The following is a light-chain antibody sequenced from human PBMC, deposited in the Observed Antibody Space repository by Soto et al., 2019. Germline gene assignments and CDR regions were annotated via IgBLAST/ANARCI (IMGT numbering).Light chain of an antibody. V-gene: IGLV1-40*01. J-gene: IGLJ2*01. Sequence: QSVLTQPPSMSGAPGQRVTICCTGSSSNIGAGYDVHWYQQLPGTPPKLLIYLNNDRPSGVPDRFSGSKSGTSASLAITGLRADDEAVYYCQSSDNSLPGLVIFGGGTKLTVL. CDR3: QSSDNSLPGLVI. CDR2: LNN. CDR1: SSNIGAGYD.